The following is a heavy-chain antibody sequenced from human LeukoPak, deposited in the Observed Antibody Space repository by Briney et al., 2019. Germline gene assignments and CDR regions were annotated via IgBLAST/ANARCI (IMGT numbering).Heavy chain of an antibody. J-gene: IGHJ6*02. D-gene: IGHD2-2*01. CDR3: ARGTVPVDV. CDR1: GGSFSGYY. CDR2: INHSGST. Sequence: PSETLSLTCAVYGGSFSGYYWSWTRQPPGKGLEWIGEINHSGSTNYNPSLKSRVTISVDTSKNQFSLKLSSVTAADTAVYYCARGTVPVDVWGQGTTVTVSS. V-gene: IGHV4-34*01.